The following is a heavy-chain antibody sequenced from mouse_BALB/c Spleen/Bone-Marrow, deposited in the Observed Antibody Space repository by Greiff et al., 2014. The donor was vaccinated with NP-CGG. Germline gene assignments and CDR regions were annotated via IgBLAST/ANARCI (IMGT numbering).Heavy chain of an antibody. CDR2: IYPGNVNT. CDR3: ARRFITTTHWYFDV. J-gene: IGHJ1*01. V-gene: IGHV1S56*01. Sequence: QVHLQQSGPELVKPGASVRLSCKASGFTFTSYFIHWVKERPGQGLEWIGWIYPGNVNTNYNEKFKGKATLTADKSSTTSYMQLSRLTSEDSAVYFCARRFITTTHWYFDVWGAGTTVTVSS. CDR1: GFTFTSYF. D-gene: IGHD1-2*01.